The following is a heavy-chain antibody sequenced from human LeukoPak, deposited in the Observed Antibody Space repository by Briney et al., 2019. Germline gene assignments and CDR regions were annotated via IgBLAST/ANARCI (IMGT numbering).Heavy chain of an antibody. J-gene: IGHJ4*02. V-gene: IGHV3-30*18. CDR1: GFTFSSYG. CDR2: ISYDGSNK. D-gene: IGHD2-8*01. CDR3: VKDKWIDH. Sequence: PGGSLRLSCAASGFTFSSYGMHWVRQAPGKGLEWVAVISYDGSNKYYADSVKGRFTISRDNSKNTLYLQMNSLRAEDTAVYYCVKDKWIDHWGQGTLVTVSS.